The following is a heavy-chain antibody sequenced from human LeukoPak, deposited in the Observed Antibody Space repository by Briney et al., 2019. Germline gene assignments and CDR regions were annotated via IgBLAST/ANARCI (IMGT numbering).Heavy chain of an antibody. V-gene: IGHV3-64*02. J-gene: IGHJ3*02. CDR3: ARESDDAFDI. Sequence: GGSLRLSCAASGFTFRNFATYWVRQAPGKGLEYVSGISKNGGTTSHADSVKGRFTISRDNSKNTLYLQMGSLITEDMAVYYCARESDDAFDIWGQGTVVTVSS. CDR2: ISKNGGTT. CDR1: GFTFRNFA.